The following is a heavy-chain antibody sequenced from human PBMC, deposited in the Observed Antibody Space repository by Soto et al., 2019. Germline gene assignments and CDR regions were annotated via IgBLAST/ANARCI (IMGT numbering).Heavy chain of an antibody. V-gene: IGHV1-69*01. CDR2: IIPIFGTA. J-gene: IGHJ6*02. D-gene: IGHD2-2*02. Sequence: QVQLVQSGAEVKKPGSSVKVSCKASGGTFSSYAISWVRQAPGQGLEWMGGIIPIFGTANYAQKFQGRVTITADESTSTAYMELSSLRSEDTAVYYCARADRYKSYCSSTSCYNDDYYYGMDVWGQGTTVTVSS. CDR1: GGTFSSYA. CDR3: ARADRYKSYCSSTSCYNDDYYYGMDV.